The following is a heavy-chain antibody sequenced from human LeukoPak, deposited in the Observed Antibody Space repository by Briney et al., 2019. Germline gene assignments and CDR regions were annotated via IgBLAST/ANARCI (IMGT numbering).Heavy chain of an antibody. V-gene: IGHV3-20*01. CDR1: GFTFDEYG. Sequence: GGSLRLSSAASGFTFDEYGVSWVRQAPGQGLEWVSGINWNGGSTGYADSVKGRFTISRDNAKNSLYLQMNSLRAEDTALYHCARGDILTGYYLFDYWGQGTLVTVSS. CDR3: ARGDILTGYYLFDY. CDR2: INWNGGST. D-gene: IGHD3-9*01. J-gene: IGHJ4*02.